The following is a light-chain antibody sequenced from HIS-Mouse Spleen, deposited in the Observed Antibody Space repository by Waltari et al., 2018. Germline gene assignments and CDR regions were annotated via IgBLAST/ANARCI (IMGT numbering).Light chain of an antibody. Sequence: QSALTQPASVSGSPGQSITISCTGTSSDVGGYNYVSWYQQHPGKAPKLMIYDVSNRPSGGSKRVSGSKSGNTASLTISGLQAEDEADYYCSSYTSSSTYVFGTGTKVTVL. CDR3: SSYTSSSTYV. CDR1: SSDVGGYNY. CDR2: DVS. J-gene: IGLJ1*01. V-gene: IGLV2-14*03.